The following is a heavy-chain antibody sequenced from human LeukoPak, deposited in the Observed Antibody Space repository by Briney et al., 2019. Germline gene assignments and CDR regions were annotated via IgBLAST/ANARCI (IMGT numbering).Heavy chain of an antibody. Sequence: PGGSLRLSCAASGFTFSSYSMNWVRQAPGKGLEWVSSISSSSSYIYYADSVKGRFTISRDNAKNSLYLQMNSLRAEDTAVYYCARDLLYYDFWSGLEIPDAFDIWGQGTMVTVSS. J-gene: IGHJ3*02. D-gene: IGHD3-3*01. CDR3: ARDLLYYDFWSGLEIPDAFDI. V-gene: IGHV3-21*01. CDR1: GFTFSSYS. CDR2: ISSSSSYI.